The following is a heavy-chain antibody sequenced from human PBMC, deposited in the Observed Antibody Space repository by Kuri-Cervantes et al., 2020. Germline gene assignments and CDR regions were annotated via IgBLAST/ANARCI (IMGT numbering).Heavy chain of an antibody. CDR3: ARVLRGYSYGKYYFDY. V-gene: IGHV4-39*07. Sequence: LSCTVYSGSISSSSYDWGWLRQPPGKGLEWIGSIYYSGSTNYNPTLKSRVTISVDTSKNQFSLKLSSVTAADTAVYYCARVLRGYSYGKYYFDYWGQGTLVTVSS. J-gene: IGHJ4*02. D-gene: IGHD5-18*01. CDR1: SGSISSSSYD. CDR2: IYYSGST.